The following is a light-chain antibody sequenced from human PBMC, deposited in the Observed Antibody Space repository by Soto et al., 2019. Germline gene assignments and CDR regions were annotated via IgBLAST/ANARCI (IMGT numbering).Light chain of an antibody. J-gene: IGKJ2*01. CDR1: RSVSSTY. CDR3: QQYGSSAYT. CDR2: GAS. Sequence: DIVLTQSPGTLSLSPGERATLSCRASRSVSSTYLAWYQQKPGQAPRLLIYGASSRATGSPDRFSGSGSGREFTLTISRLEPEDFAVYYCQQYGSSAYTFGQGTKLEIK. V-gene: IGKV3-20*01.